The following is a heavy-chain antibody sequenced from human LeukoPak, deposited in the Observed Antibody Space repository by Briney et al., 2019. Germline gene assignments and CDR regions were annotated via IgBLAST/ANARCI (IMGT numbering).Heavy chain of an antibody. J-gene: IGHJ4*02. V-gene: IGHV4-39*01. CDR1: GGSISSSSYY. D-gene: IGHD3-9*01. CDR2: VSNSGSK. CDR3: ARLRYDILTGCFDY. Sequence: SETLSLTCTVSGGSISSSSYYWGWIRQPPGKGLEWIGSVSNSGSKHYNPSLKSRVTIFEDTSKNQFSLKLSSVTAADTAVYYCARLRYDILTGCFDYWGQGALVTVSS.